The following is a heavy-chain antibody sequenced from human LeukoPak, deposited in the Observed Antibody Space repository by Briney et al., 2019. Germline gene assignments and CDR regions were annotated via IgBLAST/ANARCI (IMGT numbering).Heavy chain of an antibody. Sequence: GGSLRLSCAASGFTFSSYAMSWVRQAPGKGLEWVSAISGSGGSTYYADSVKGRFTISRDNSKNTLYLQMNSLRAEDTAVYYCAKVLWGYSYGYYFDYWGQGTLVTVSS. CDR1: GFTFSSYA. J-gene: IGHJ4*02. D-gene: IGHD5-18*01. CDR2: ISGSGGST. V-gene: IGHV3-23*01. CDR3: AKVLWGYSYGYYFDY.